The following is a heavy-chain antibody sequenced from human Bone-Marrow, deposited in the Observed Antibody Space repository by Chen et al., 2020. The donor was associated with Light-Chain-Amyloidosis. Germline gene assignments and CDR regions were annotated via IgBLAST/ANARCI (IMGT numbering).Heavy chain of an antibody. V-gene: IGHV4-34*01. J-gene: IGHJ4*02. CDR2: INHSGST. D-gene: IGHD3-22*01. CDR1: GGSFSGYY. CDR3: ARADYDDSSGYRPYYFDY. Sequence: QVQLQQWGAGLLKPSETLSLTCAVYGGSFSGYYWSWIRQPPGKGLEWIGEINHSGSTNYNPSLKSRVTISVDTSKNQFSLKLSSVTAADTAVYYCARADYDDSSGYRPYYFDYWGQGTLVTVSS.